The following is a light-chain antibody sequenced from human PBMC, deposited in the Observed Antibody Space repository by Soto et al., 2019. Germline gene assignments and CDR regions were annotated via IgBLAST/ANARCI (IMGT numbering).Light chain of an antibody. CDR1: QSVSRN. V-gene: IGKV3-15*01. Sequence: EIVMTQSPATLSVSPGERATLSCRASQSVSRNLAWYQQKPGQAPRLLIYAASTRATGIPARFSGSGSGTEFTLTISSLQSEDFAIYYCQQYNNSPPLTFGGGTKVEIK. CDR3: QQYNNSPPLT. CDR2: AAS. J-gene: IGKJ4*01.